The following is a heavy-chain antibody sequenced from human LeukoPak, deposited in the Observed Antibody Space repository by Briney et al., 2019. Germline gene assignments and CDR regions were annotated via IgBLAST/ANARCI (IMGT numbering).Heavy chain of an antibody. D-gene: IGHD6-19*01. CDR2: MSGNGGST. J-gene: IGHJ4*02. CDR1: GFTFSSYA. Sequence: GGSLRLSCSASGFTFSSYAMHWVRQAPGKGLEYVSAMSGNGGSTYYADSVKGRFTISRDNSKNTLYLRMSSLRAEDTAVYHCVKVGTSGWYDYWGQGTLVTVSS. CDR3: VKVGTSGWYDY. V-gene: IGHV3-64D*06.